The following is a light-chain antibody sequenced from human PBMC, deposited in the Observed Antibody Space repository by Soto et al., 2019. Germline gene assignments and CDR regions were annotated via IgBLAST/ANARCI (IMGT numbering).Light chain of an antibody. CDR1: QSVTSNY. J-gene: IGKJ5*01. CDR2: GAF. CDR3: HQYGTFPIT. Sequence: IVLTQSPGTLALSPGDIATLSCRASQSVTSNYLAWYQQKPGQAPRLIISGAFSRAAGISDKFSGSGSGTDFTLTISRLEPEDVAVYFCHQYGTFPITLGQGTRLEIK. V-gene: IGKV3-20*01.